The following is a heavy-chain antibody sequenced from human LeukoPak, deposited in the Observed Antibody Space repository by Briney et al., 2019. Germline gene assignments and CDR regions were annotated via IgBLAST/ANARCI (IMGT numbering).Heavy chain of an antibody. CDR1: LYTFIAYI. CDR3: LLSRVDSGCPRSWFCEF. D-gene: IGHD6-19*01. J-gene: IGHJ4*02. CDR2: INPNTGAT. V-gene: IGHV1-2*02. Sequence: ASVKVSCMHPLYTFIAYIGQFVCQAPGQGLEWMGWINPNTGATIYAEKFQGRVTMTRDTSIDTAYMEMRSLKSDDTAVDSGLLSRVDSGCPRSWFCEFWGQGTLITVSS.